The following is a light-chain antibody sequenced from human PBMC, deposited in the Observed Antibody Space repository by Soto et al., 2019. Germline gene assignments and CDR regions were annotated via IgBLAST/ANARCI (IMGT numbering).Light chain of an antibody. CDR1: SSNIGSNT. J-gene: IGLJ2*01. CDR3: AAWDDSLNVVI. Sequence: QLVLTQPPSASGTPGQRVTISCSGSSSNIGSNTVNWFQPLPGTAPKLLIYSNNQRSSGVPDRFSGSKSGTSASLAISGLESEDEADYYCAAWDDSLNVVIFGGGTKLTVL. V-gene: IGLV1-44*01. CDR2: SNN.